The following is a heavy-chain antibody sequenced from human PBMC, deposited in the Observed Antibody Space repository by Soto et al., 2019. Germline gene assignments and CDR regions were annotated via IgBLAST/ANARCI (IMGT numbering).Heavy chain of an antibody. V-gene: IGHV5-51*01. CDR1: GYSFFSHW. CDR2: IYPADSET. D-gene: IGHD3-22*01. J-gene: IGHJ4*02. Sequence: GASMKISCKGSGYSFFSHWIGWVRQMPGKGLEWVGIIYPADSETRYSPSFQGQVTISVDKSINTAYLQWSSLQASNTAMYYCARRPWLSGYYDYWGQGTLVTVS. CDR3: ARRPWLSGYYDY.